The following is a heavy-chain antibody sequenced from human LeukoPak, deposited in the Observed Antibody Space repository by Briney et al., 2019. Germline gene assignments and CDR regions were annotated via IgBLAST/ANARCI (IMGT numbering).Heavy chain of an antibody. J-gene: IGHJ5*02. CDR2: INAGNGNT. CDR1: GHTFTSYA. V-gene: IGHV1-3*01. CDR3: ARGVARTGKNWFDP. D-gene: IGHD1-1*01. Sequence: GASVKVSCKASGHTFTSYAMHWVRQAPGQRLEWMGWINAGNGNTKYSQKFQGRVTITRDTSASTAYMELSSLRSEDTAVYYCARGVARTGKNWFDPWGQGTLVTVSS.